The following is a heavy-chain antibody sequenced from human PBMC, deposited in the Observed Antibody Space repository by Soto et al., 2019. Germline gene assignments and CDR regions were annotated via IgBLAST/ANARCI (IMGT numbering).Heavy chain of an antibody. CDR1: GFTFDDYA. D-gene: IGHD5-18*01. V-gene: IGHV3-43D*03. Sequence: GGSLRLSCAASGFTFDDYAMHWVRQAPGKGLEWVSLISWDGGSTYYADSVKGRFTISRDNSKNSLYLQMNSLIAEDTALYYCAKGIWEELGYSHIWGGYFDYWGQGTLVTVSS. CDR2: ISWDGGST. CDR3: AKGIWEELGYSHIWGGYFDY. J-gene: IGHJ4*02.